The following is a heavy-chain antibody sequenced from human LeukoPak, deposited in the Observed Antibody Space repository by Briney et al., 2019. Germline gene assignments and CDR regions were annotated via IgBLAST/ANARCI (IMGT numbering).Heavy chain of an antibody. D-gene: IGHD6-19*01. J-gene: IGHJ4*02. CDR2: ISSDGTNK. V-gene: IGHV3-30*04. Sequence: PGGSLRLSCAASEFTFSSYAMHWVRQAPGKGLEWVAVISSDGTNKYYADSVKGRFTISGDNSKNTLYLQMNSLRADDTAVYYCARVKWLVAPFDWWGQGTLVTVSS. CDR3: ARVKWLVAPFDW. CDR1: EFTFSSYA.